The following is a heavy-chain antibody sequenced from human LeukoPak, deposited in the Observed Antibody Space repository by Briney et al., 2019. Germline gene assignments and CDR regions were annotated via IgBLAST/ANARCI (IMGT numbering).Heavy chain of an antibody. V-gene: IGHV4-59*08. D-gene: IGHD2-21*02. CDR3: ARHCGGDCYSTVGAFDV. Sequence: SETLSLTCTVSGGSISGSYWSWIRQPPGKGLQWIGYIYYTGSTNYNPSLESRVIISVDTSKTQIALTLSSVTAADTAVYYCARHCGGDCYSTVGAFDVWGQGTMVTVSS. CDR2: IYYTGST. J-gene: IGHJ3*01. CDR1: GGSISGSY.